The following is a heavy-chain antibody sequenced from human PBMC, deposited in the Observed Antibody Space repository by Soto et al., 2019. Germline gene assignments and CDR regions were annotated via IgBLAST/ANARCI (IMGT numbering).Heavy chain of an antibody. CDR1: GGSFSGYY. D-gene: IGHD6-13*01. Sequence: QVQLQQWGAGLLKPLETLSLTCAVYGGSFSGYYWSWIRQPPGKGLEWIGEINHSGSTNYNPSLKSRVTISVDTSKNQFSLKLSSVTAADTAVYYCARGSSSWRRVFDYWGQGTLVTVSS. V-gene: IGHV4-34*01. CDR3: ARGSSSWRRVFDY. CDR2: INHSGST. J-gene: IGHJ4*02.